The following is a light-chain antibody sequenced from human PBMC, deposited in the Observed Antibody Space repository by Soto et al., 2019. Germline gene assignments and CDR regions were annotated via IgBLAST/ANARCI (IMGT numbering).Light chain of an antibody. J-gene: IGKJ1*01. CDR1: QSVSSSY. CDR2: GAS. V-gene: IGKV3-20*01. CDR3: QQYSSSPRT. Sequence: EIVLTQSPGTLSLSPGERATLSCRASQSVSSSYLAWYQQKPGQAPRLLIHGASSRATGIPDRFSGSGSGTDFTLTISRLEPEDFAVYSCQQYSSSPRTFGQGTKVDIK.